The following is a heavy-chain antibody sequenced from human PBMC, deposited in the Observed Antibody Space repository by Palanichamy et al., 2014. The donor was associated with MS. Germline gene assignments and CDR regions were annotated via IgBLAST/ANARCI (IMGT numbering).Heavy chain of an antibody. CDR2: IDPSGSTKYNP. CDR3: VTQSHVVLGDS. Sequence: QVQLQQWGAGLLKPSETLSLTCAVYGGSFSGYRWSWIRQPPGKGLEWIGEIDPSGSTKYNPKYNPSLKSRVTISVDMSKKQFSLKLTSVTAADTAVYYCVTQSHVVLGDSWGQGTLVTV. D-gene: IGHD2-15*01. CDR1: GGSFSGYR. J-gene: IGHJ4*02. V-gene: IGHV4-34*01.